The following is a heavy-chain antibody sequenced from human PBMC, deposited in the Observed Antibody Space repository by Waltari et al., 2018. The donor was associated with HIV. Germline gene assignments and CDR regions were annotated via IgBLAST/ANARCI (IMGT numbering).Heavy chain of an antibody. CDR3: VRENDFGTIFFNYYYAMDV. CDR2: IKDDGNEK. V-gene: IGHV3-7*01. J-gene: IGHJ6*02. Sequence: MQLVESGGGLVQRGGSLRLSCTASGSPFTSHRMSWVRQAPGKALEWVANIKDDGNEKYYVNSVRGRFTISRDNANNSLYLEMNRLRDEDTAVYYCVRENDFGTIFFNYYYAMDVWGQGTSVTVSS. CDR1: GSPFTSHR. D-gene: IGHD3-3*01.